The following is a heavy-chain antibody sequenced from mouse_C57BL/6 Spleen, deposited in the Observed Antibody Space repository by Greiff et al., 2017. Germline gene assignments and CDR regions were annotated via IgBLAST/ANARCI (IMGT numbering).Heavy chain of an antibody. CDR1: GYTFTDYY. V-gene: IGHV1-26*01. Sequence: EVKVVESGPELVKPGASVKISCKASGYTFTDYYMNWVKQSHGKSLEWIGDINPNNGGTSYNQKFKGKATLTVDKSSSTAYMERRSLTSEDSAVYYCASRGNRYYFDYWGQGTTLTVSS. J-gene: IGHJ2*01. D-gene: IGHD2-1*01. CDR3: ASRGNRYYFDY. CDR2: INPNNGGT.